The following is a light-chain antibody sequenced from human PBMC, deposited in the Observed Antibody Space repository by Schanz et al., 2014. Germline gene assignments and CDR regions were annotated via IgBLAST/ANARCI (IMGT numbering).Light chain of an antibody. V-gene: IGLV2-14*01. CDR1: SSDVGGYNY. Sequence: QSALTQPASVSGSPGQSITISCTGTSSDVGGYNYVSWYQQHPGKAPKLMIYDVSNRPSGVSNRFSGSKSAYTASLTISGLQAEDEADYYCSSYTPSTTLVFGGGTKLTVL. J-gene: IGLJ2*01. CDR3: SSYTPSTTLV. CDR2: DVS.